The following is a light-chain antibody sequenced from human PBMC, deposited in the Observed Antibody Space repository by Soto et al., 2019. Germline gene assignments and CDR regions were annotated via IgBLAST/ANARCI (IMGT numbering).Light chain of an antibody. V-gene: IGLV4-69*01. Sequence: QPVLTQSPSASASLGASVKLTCTLTSGHSSYAIAWHQQQPEKGPRYLMKVNSDGSHSKGDGIPDRFSGSRSGAERYLTISSLPSEDEADYYCQTWGTGIHVVFGGGTKLTVL. CDR2: VNSDGSH. CDR1: SGHSSYA. J-gene: IGLJ2*01. CDR3: QTWGTGIHVV.